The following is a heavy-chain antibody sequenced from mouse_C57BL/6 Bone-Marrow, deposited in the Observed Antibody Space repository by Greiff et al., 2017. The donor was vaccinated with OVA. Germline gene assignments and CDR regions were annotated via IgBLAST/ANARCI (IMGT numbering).Heavy chain of an antibody. CDR3: TRSGHYYGSSQAWFAY. CDR2: IDPETGGT. V-gene: IGHV1-15*01. CDR1: GYTFTDYE. Sequence: QVHVKQSGAELVRPGASVTLSCKASGYTFTDYEMHWVKQTPVHGLEWIGAIDPETGGTAYNQKFKGKAILTADKSSSTAYMELRSLTSEDSAVYYCTRSGHYYGSSQAWFAYWGQGTLVTVSA. D-gene: IGHD1-1*01. J-gene: IGHJ3*01.